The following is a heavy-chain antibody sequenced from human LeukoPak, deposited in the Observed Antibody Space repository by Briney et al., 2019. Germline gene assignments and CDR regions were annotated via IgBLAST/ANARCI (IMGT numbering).Heavy chain of an antibody. D-gene: IGHD3-10*01. CDR1: GFTFSNAW. Sequence: GGSLRLSCAGYGFTFSNAWMNWVRQAPGKGLEWVGRIKSKPDSGTTDYPAPVKGRFTISRDDSKNTVYLQMDSLKTEDTAVYYCATGGVNFDYWGQGTLVTVSS. CDR2: IKSKPDSGTT. CDR3: ATGGVNFDY. J-gene: IGHJ4*02. V-gene: IGHV3-15*07.